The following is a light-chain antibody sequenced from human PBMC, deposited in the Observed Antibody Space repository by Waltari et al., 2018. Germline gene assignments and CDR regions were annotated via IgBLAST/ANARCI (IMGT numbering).Light chain of an antibody. J-gene: IGLJ1*01. V-gene: IGLV2-14*03. CDR2: DVS. CDR3: SSYTSSSTLEGV. CDR1: SSDVGGYNY. Sequence: QSALTQPASVSGSPGQSITISCTGTSSDVGGYNYVSCYQQHPGKAPKLMIYDVSNRPSGVSNRFSGSKSGNTASLTISGLQAEDEADYYCSSYTSSSTLEGVFGTGTKVTVL.